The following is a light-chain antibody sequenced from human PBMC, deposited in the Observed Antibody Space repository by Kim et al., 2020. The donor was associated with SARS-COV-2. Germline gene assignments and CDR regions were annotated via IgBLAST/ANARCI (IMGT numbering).Light chain of an antibody. CDR2: EVN. J-gene: IGLJ1*01. CDR1: SSDIGGYNY. V-gene: IGLV2-8*01. Sequence: QSVLTQPPSASGSPGQSVTISCTGTSSDIGGYNYVSWYQQHPGKAPKLIIFEVNKWPSGFPNRFSGSKSGNTASLTVSGLQAEDEAEYYCSSYAGSNNFGVFGTGTKVTVL. CDR3: SSYAGSNNFGV.